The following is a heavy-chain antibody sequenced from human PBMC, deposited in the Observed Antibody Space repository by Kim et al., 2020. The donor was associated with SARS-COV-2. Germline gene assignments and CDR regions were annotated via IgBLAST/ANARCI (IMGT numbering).Heavy chain of an antibody. D-gene: IGHD3-22*01. Sequence: KGRFTIARDNAKNSLYLQMNSLRAEDTAVYYCARDSRYYYDSSGNRGFDYWGQGTLVTVSS. V-gene: IGHV3-11*06. J-gene: IGHJ4*02. CDR3: ARDSRYYYDSSGNRGFDY.